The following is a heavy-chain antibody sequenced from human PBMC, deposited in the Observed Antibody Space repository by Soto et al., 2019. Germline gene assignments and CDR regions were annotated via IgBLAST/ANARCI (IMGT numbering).Heavy chain of an antibody. D-gene: IGHD4-17*01. J-gene: IGHJ4*02. CDR3: ARDGAVTVTTSYVDY. V-gene: IGHV1-69*12. CDR1: GGTFSRNA. Sequence: QVQLVQSGAEVKKPGSSVKVSCKASGGTFSRNAINWVRQAPGQELEWMGGIIPRFGTTNYAQNFQGRVTITADESTNTAYMELSSLRSEDTAVYYCARDGAVTVTTSYVDYWGQGTLVSVSS. CDR2: IIPRFGTT.